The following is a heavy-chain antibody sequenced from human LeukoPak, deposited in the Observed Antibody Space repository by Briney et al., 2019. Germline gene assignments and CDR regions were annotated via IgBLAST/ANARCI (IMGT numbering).Heavy chain of an antibody. D-gene: IGHD2-15*01. CDR1: GGSISSSSYY. CDR2: IYYTGST. Sequence: SETLSLTCTVSGGSISSSSYYWGWIRQPPGKGLEWIATIYYTGSTYYNPSLKSRVTISVDTSKNQFSLKLKSVSAADTAVYYCARGVGTDIPVVYWGQGTLVTVSS. J-gene: IGHJ4*02. CDR3: ARGVGTDIPVVY. V-gene: IGHV4-39*07.